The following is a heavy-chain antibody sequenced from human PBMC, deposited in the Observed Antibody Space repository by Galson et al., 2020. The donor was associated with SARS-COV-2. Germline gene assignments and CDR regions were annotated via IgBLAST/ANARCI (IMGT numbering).Heavy chain of an antibody. Sequence: SETLSLTCTVSGGSISSSSYYWGWIRQPPGKGLEWIGSIYYSGSTYYNPSLKSRVTISVDTSKNQFSLKLSSVTAADTAVYYCATPTTVTLEWGYWGQGTLVTVSS. CDR3: ATPTTVTLEWGY. D-gene: IGHD4-17*01. J-gene: IGHJ4*02. CDR1: GGSISSSSYY. V-gene: IGHV4-39*01. CDR2: IYYSGST.